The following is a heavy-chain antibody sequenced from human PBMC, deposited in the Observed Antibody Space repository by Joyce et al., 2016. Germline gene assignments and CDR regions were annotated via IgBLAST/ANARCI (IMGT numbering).Heavy chain of an antibody. CDR2: SSWDGGST. CDR3: AKDRGGFGVVISSYLDY. D-gene: IGHD3-3*01. Sequence: EVQLVESGGVVVQPGGSLRLSCAASGFTFDDYTMHWVRQARGKGLEWVCLSSWDGGSTYYADSVKGRFTISRDNSKNSLYLQMNSLRTEDTALYYCAKDRGGFGVVISSYLDYWGQGTLVTVSS. J-gene: IGHJ4*02. CDR1: GFTFDDYT. V-gene: IGHV3-43*01.